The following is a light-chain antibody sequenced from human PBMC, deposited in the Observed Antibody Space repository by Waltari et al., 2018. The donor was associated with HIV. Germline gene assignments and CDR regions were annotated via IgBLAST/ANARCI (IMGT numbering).Light chain of an antibody. CDR2: WAS. CDR1: QSVLYSSNNKNY. J-gene: IGKJ4*01. Sequence: DIVMTQSPDSLAVSLGERATIHCKSSQSVLYSSNNKNYLAWYQQKPGQSPKLFIYWASTRESGVPDRFSGSGSGTDFTLTISSLQAEDVAIYYCQQYYNSPLTFGGGTKVEI. V-gene: IGKV4-1*01. CDR3: QQYYNSPLT.